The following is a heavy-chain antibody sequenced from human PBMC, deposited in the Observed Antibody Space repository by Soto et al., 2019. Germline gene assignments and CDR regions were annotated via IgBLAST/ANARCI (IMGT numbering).Heavy chain of an antibody. Sequence: PSETLSLTCAVSGGSISSYDWSWIRQPPGKGLEWIGYIHSAGSADYNPSLKSRVTISVDTSMNQFSLKLNSVTAADTAVYYCARFGRRLWVPVLDYWGQGFLVTVSS. J-gene: IGHJ4*02. CDR1: GGSISSYD. D-gene: IGHD6-25*01. CDR2: IHSAGSA. CDR3: ARFGRRLWVPVLDY. V-gene: IGHV4-59*01.